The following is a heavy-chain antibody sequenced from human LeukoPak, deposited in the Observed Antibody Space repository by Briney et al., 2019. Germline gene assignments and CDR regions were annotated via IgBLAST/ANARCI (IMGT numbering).Heavy chain of an antibody. CDR3: ARGVGYCSGGSCYSFRDYYYYYMDV. V-gene: IGHV4-59*12. D-gene: IGHD2-15*01. Sequence: SETLSLTCTVSGHSISSYYWSWIRQPPGKGLEWIGFIYYSGSTNYNPSLKSRVTISVDTSKNQFSLKLSSVTAADTAVYYCARGVGYCSGGSCYSFRDYYYYYMDVWGKGTTVTVSS. CDR1: GHSISSYY. J-gene: IGHJ6*03. CDR2: IYYSGST.